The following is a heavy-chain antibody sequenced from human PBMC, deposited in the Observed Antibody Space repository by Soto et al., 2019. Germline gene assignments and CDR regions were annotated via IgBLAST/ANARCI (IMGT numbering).Heavy chain of an antibody. J-gene: IGHJ3*02. CDR1: GFTFSSYA. CDR3: AKGFLEWLLRGVDAFDI. Sequence: GGSLRLSCAASGFTFSSYAMSWVRQAPGKGLEWVSAISGSGGSTYYADSVKGRFTISRDNSKNTLYLQMNSLRAEDTAVYYCAKGFLEWLLRGVDAFDIWGQGTMVTVSS. V-gene: IGHV3-23*01. CDR2: ISGSGGST. D-gene: IGHD3-3*01.